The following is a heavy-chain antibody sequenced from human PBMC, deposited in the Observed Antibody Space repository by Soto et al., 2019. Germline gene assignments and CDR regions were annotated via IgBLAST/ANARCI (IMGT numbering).Heavy chain of an antibody. V-gene: IGHV4-59*01. CDR3: ASGLYSSSSYGY. CDR2: IYYSGST. CDR1: GGSISSYY. Sequence: SETLSLTCTVSGGSISSYYWSWIRQPPGKGLEWIGYIYYSGSTNYNPSLKSRVTISVDTSKNQFSLKLSSVTAADTAVYYCASGLYSSSSYGYWGQGTLVTVSS. J-gene: IGHJ4*02. D-gene: IGHD6-6*01.